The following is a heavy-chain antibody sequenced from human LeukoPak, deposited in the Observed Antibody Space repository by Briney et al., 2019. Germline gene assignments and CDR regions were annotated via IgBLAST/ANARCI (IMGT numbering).Heavy chain of an antibody. Sequence: PSETLSLTCAVYGGSFSGYYWSWIRQPPGKGLEWLGEINHSGSTNYNPSLKSRVTISVDTSKNQFSLKLSSVTAADTAVYYCARGVVLMVYATQGFDPWGQGTLVTVSS. CDR3: ARGVVLMVYATQGFDP. J-gene: IGHJ5*02. D-gene: IGHD2-8*01. CDR2: INHSGST. CDR1: GGSFSGYY. V-gene: IGHV4-34*01.